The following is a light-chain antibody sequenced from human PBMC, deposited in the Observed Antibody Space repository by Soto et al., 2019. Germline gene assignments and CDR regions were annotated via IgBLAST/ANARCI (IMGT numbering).Light chain of an antibody. CDR1: QGVSTW. J-gene: IGKJ4*01. V-gene: IGKV1D-12*01. Sequence: DLQMTQSPSSVSASVGDRVTITCRASQGVSTWLAWHQQKPGKAPNLLIYTASSLQSGVPSRFSGSGSGTDFTLTISSLQPEDFATYYCQQTTTFPLTFGGGTKVEI. CDR3: QQTTTFPLT. CDR2: TAS.